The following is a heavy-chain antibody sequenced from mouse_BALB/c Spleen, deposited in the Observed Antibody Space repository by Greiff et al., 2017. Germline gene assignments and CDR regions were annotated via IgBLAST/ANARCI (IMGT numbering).Heavy chain of an antibody. V-gene: IGHV3-6*02. CDR1: GYSITSGYY. D-gene: IGHD2-14*01. J-gene: IGHJ4*01. CDR2: ISYDGSN. Sequence: EVQLVESGPGLVKPSQSLSLTCSVTGYSITSGYYWNWIRQFPGNKLEWMGYISYDGSNNYNPSLKNRISITRDTSKNQFFLKLNSVTTEDTATYYCARAVRRAMDYWGQGTSVTVSS. CDR3: ARAVRRAMDY.